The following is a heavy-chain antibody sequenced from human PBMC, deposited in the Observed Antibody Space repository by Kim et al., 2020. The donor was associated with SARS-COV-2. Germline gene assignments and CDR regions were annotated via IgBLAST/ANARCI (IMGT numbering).Heavy chain of an antibody. CDR3: ARIGDDRTQLRSSAYIDF. CDR1: GVSINSGGYY. V-gene: IGHV4-31*03. J-gene: IGHJ4*02. Sequence: SETLSLTCTVSGVSINSGGYYLTWIRQFAGKGLEWIGYIYYSENTSYNPSLMSRVTISVDKYKNQFFLKLTSVTAADTAVYYCARIGDDRTQLRSSAYIDFWGQGTLVTVSS. CDR2: IYYSENT. D-gene: IGHD3-22*01.